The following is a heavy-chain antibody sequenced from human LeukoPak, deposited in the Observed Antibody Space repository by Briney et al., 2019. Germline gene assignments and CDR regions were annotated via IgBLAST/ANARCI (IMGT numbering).Heavy chain of an antibody. CDR2: ISSSGSTI. D-gene: IGHD1-26*01. CDR1: GFTFSSYE. J-gene: IGHJ4*02. Sequence: GGSLRLSCAASGFTFSSYEMNWVRQAPGKGLEWVSYISSSGSTIYYADSVKGRFTISRDNAKNSLYLQMNSLRAEDTAMYYCARADLSGSYFHPHFLDYWGQGTMVTVSS. V-gene: IGHV3-48*03. CDR3: ARADLSGSYFHPHFLDY.